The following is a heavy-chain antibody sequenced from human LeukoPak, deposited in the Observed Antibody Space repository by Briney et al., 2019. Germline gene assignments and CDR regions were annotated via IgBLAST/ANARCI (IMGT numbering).Heavy chain of an antibody. V-gene: IGHV1-18*01. J-gene: IGHJ4*02. Sequence: QGXXXMGWISGYNGNTNYAQKLQGRVTMTTDTSTSTAYMEVRSLRSDDTAVYYCARGTVTKRFFDYWGQGTLVTVSS. CDR3: ARGTVTKRFFDY. CDR2: ISGYNGNT. D-gene: IGHD4-17*01.